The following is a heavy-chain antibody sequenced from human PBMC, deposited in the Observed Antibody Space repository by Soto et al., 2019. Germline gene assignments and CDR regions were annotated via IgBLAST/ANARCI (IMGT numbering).Heavy chain of an antibody. D-gene: IGHD4-17*01. J-gene: IGHJ5*02. CDR3: ARERDNDYGDPKWFDP. CDR2: IIPIFGTA. CDR1: GGTFSSYA. V-gene: IGHV1-69*01. Sequence: QVQLVQSGAEVKKPGSSVKVSCKASGGTFSSYAISWVRQAPGQGLEWMGGIIPIFGTANYAQKFQGRVTLTADESTSTAYMELSSLRSEDTAVYYCARERDNDYGDPKWFDPWGQGTLVTVSS.